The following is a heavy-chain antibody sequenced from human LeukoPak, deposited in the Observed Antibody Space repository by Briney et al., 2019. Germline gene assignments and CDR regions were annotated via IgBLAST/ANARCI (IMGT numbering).Heavy chain of an antibody. CDR2: IKQDGSEK. J-gene: IGHJ4*02. D-gene: IGHD2-15*01. CDR1: GFTFSSYW. CDR3: ARDWGYCSGGNCYSVFDY. V-gene: IGHV3-7*01. Sequence: PGGSLRLPCAASGFTFSSYWMNWVRQAPGKGLEWVANIKQDGSEKYYVDSVKGRLTISRDNAKNSLYLQMNSLRAEDTAVYYCARDWGYCSGGNCYSVFDYWGQGTLVTVSS.